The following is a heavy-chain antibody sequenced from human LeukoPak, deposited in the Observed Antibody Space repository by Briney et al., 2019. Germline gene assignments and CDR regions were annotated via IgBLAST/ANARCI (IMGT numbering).Heavy chain of an antibody. J-gene: IGHJ4*02. V-gene: IGHV3-30*04. CDR2: ISEDGGNK. CDR3: AMTLKWLPSSPGAY. Sequence: PGRSLRLFCAASGFSFIIYSMHWARQAPGKGREWVAVISEDGGNKDYAVFVRGRFTISRDNTQNTLYLQMKSLRAEDTAMYHCAMTLKWLPSSPGAYWGQGILVTVAS. D-gene: IGHD5-12*01. CDR1: GFSFIIYS.